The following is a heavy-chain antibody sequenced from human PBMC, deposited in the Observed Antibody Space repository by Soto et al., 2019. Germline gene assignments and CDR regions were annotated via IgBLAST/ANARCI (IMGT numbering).Heavy chain of an antibody. CDR2: ISAYHGNT. D-gene: IGHD1-26*01. CDR3: ARDREGGVYMDV. Sequence: QVQLVQSGAEVKKPGASVKVSCKASGYTFTSYGISWVRQAPGQGLEWMGWISAYHGNTNYAQKVQGRVTMTTDTSTSTANMELRSLRSDDTAGYYCARDREGGVYMDVWGKGTKVTVSS. CDR1: GYTFTSYG. V-gene: IGHV1-18*01. J-gene: IGHJ6*03.